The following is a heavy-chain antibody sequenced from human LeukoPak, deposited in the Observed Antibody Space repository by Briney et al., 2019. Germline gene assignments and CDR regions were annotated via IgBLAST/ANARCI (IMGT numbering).Heavy chain of an antibody. D-gene: IGHD1-26*01. V-gene: IGHV4-61*08. J-gene: IGHJ4*02. Sequence: PSETLSLTCAVSGGSISSGGYSWSWIRQPPGKGLEWIGYIYYSGSTNYNPSLKSRVTISVDTSKNQFSLKLSSVTAADTAVYYCARAVWDSGSYRIDYWGQGTLVTVSS. CDR3: ARAVWDSGSYRIDY. CDR2: IYYSGST. CDR1: GGSISSGGYS.